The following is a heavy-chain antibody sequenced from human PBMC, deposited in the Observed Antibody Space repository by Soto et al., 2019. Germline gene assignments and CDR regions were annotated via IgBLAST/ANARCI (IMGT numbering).Heavy chain of an antibody. J-gene: IGHJ6*03. V-gene: IGHV4-59*01. CDR3: ARASNYYYYMDV. CDR1: GGSISSYY. CDR2: IYYSGST. Sequence: SETLSLTCTVSGGSISSYYWSWIRQPPGKGLEWIGYIYYSGSTNYNPSLKSRVTISVDTSKNQFSLKLSSVTAADTAVYYCARASNYYYYMDVWGKGTTVTVSS.